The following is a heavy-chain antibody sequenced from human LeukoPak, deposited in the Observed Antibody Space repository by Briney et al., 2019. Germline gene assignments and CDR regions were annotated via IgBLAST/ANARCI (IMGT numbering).Heavy chain of an antibody. CDR1: GFTFSTYW. J-gene: IGHJ4*02. D-gene: IGHD3-10*01. CDR3: ARDGYYGSGNYATDY. CDR2: INSDESST. Sequence: PGGSLRLSCAASGFTFSTYWMYWVRQAPGKGLVWVSRINSDESSTSYADSVKGRFTISRDNARNTLYLQMNSLRVEDTAVYYCARDGYYGSGNYATDYWGQGTLVTVSS. V-gene: IGHV3-74*01.